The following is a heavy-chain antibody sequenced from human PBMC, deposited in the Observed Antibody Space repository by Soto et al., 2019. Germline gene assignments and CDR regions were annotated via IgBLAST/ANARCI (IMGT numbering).Heavy chain of an antibody. CDR3: ARQTRRYSWFDP. Sequence: QVQLQESGPGLVKPSETLSLTCTVSGGSISTYYWSWIRQPPGKGLEWIGYIYHSGSTNYNPSLASRVTISVDTSKNKLSLKLNSVTAADTAVYYCARQTRRYSWFDPWGQGTLVTVSS. CDR2: IYHSGST. V-gene: IGHV4-59*08. J-gene: IGHJ5*02. CDR1: GGSISTYY.